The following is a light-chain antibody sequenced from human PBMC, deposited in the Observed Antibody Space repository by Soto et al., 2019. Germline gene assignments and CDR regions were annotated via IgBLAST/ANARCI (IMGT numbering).Light chain of an antibody. Sequence: TQSPATLSSFPGDRVTITCRASQSISSWLAWYQQKPGKAPKLLIYDASSLESGVPSRFSGSGSGTEFTLTISSLQPDDFASYYCQQYNSYSGTFGQGTKV. CDR3: QQYNSYSGT. V-gene: IGKV1-5*01. CDR1: QSISSW. J-gene: IGKJ1*01. CDR2: DAS.